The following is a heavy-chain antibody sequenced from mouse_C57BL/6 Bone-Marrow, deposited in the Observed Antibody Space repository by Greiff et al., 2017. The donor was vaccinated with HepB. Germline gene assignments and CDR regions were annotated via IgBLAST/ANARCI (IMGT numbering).Heavy chain of an antibody. Sequence: EVKLMESGPGLAKPSQTLSLTCSVTGYSITSDYRNWIRKFPGNKLEYMGYISYSGSTYYNPSLKSRISITRDTSKNQYYLQLNSVTTEDTATYYCARGYGSKDWYFDVWGTGTTVTVSS. J-gene: IGHJ1*03. CDR1: GYSITSDY. D-gene: IGHD1-1*01. CDR2: ISYSGST. CDR3: ARGYGSKDWYFDV. V-gene: IGHV3-8*01.